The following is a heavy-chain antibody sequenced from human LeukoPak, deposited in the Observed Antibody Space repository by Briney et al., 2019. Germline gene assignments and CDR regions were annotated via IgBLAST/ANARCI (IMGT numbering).Heavy chain of an antibody. CDR3: AKDSRSLAAAGEVDY. CDR1: GFTFSSKS. V-gene: IGHV3-23*01. D-gene: IGHD6-13*01. CDR2: ISGNGVDT. J-gene: IGHJ4*02. Sequence: GGSLRLSCAASGFTFSSKSMTWVRQAPGKGLEWVSAISGNGVDTFYADSVKGRFTISRDNSRNTLYLQMNSLRAEDTAVYYCAKDSRSLAAAGEVDYWGQGTLVTVSS.